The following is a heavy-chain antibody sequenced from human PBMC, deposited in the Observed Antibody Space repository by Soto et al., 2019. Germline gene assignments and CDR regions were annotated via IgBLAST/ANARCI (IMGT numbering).Heavy chain of an antibody. CDR2: IIPILGIA. CDR3: ARVLFRVAVADYYYYYGMDV. Sequence: GASVKVSCKASGYTFTNFGISWVRQAPGQGLEWMGRIIPILGIANYAQKFQGRVTITADKSTSTAYMELSSLRSEDTAVYYCARVLFRVAVADYYYYYGMDVWGQGTTVTVSS. CDR1: GYTFTNFG. V-gene: IGHV1-69*04. D-gene: IGHD6-19*01. J-gene: IGHJ6*02.